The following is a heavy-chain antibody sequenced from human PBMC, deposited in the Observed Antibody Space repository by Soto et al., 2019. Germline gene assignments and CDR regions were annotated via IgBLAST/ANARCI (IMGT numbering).Heavy chain of an antibody. V-gene: IGHV1-69*13. CDR1: GGTFSSYA. CDR3: ARTQHDFWSGYSTFKLLYYGMDV. D-gene: IGHD3-3*01. CDR2: IIPIFGTA. J-gene: IGHJ6*02. Sequence: SVKVSCKASGGTFSSYAISWVRQAPGQGLEWMGGIIPIFGTANYAQKFQGRVTITADESTSTAYMELSSLRSEDTAVYYCARTQHDFWSGYSTFKLLYYGMDVWGQGTTVTVSS.